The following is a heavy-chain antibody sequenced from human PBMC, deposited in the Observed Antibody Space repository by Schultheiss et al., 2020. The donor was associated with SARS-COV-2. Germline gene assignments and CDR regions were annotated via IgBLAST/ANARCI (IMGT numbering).Heavy chain of an antibody. CDR3: AKDRNYGDYGDWFDP. CDR2: ISGSGGST. Sequence: GGSLRLSCAASGFTFSSYWMSWVRQAPGKGLEWVSAISGSGGSTYYADSVKGRFTISRDNSKNTLYLQMNSLRAEDTAVYYCAKDRNYGDYGDWFDPWGQGTLVTVSS. J-gene: IGHJ5*02. CDR1: GFTFSSYW. D-gene: IGHD4-17*01. V-gene: IGHV3-23*01.